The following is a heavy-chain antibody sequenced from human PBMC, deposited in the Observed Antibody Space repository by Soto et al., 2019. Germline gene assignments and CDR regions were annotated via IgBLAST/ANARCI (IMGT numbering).Heavy chain of an antibody. D-gene: IGHD3-9*01. J-gene: IGHJ6*02. V-gene: IGHV3-30*03. CDR2: ISYDGRRK. CDR3: ATYILRAQLDWGRDV. Sequence: QVQLVESGGGVVQPGGSLRLSCSGSGFIFSGYGMHWVRQPPGKGLEWVEVISYDGRRKYYEDSVKGRFTVARDNSQNTVYLKMNSLRAEDSAIYYCATYILRAQLDWGRDVWGQWTTVTVSS. CDR1: GFIFSGYG.